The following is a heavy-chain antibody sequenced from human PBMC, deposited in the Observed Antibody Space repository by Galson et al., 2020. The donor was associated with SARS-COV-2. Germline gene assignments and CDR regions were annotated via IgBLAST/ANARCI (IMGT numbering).Heavy chain of an antibody. V-gene: IGHV4-30-2*01. Sequence: SETLSLTCAASRGSINSGGYSWGWIRPPPGKGLEWIGYIYHSGNTYYNPFLKSRVTISVDRSKNQFSLRLNSVTAADTAVYYCARVIGSSSGWFDPWGQGTLVTVSS. CDR2: IYHSGNT. CDR3: ARVIGSSSGWFDP. D-gene: IGHD6-6*01. J-gene: IGHJ5*02. CDR1: RGSINSGGYS.